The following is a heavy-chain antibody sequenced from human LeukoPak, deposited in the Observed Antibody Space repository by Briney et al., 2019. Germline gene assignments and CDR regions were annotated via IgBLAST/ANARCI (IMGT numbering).Heavy chain of an antibody. D-gene: IGHD3-22*01. V-gene: IGHV3-21*01. J-gene: IGHJ3*02. CDR1: GFTFSSYS. Sequence: GGSLRLSCAASGFTFSSYSMNWVRQAPGKGLEWVSSISSSSSYIYYADSVKGRFTISRDNTKNSLYLQMNSLRAEDTAVYYCARDPEYYYDSSGYSPGAFDIWGPGTMVTVSS. CDR2: ISSSSSYI. CDR3: ARDPEYYYDSSGYSPGAFDI.